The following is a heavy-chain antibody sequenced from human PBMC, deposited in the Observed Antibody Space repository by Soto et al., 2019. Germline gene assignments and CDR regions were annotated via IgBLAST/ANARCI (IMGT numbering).Heavy chain of an antibody. CDR3: ARLRLGSYYLDYYYMDV. CDR1: GFIFGTYW. CDR2: IKQDGSDK. J-gene: IGHJ6*03. Sequence: DVQLVESGGGLVQPGGSLRLSCAASGFIFGTYWMSWVRQAPGKGLEWVASIKQDGSDKYYVDSVKGRFTISRDNAKNSLNLQMSSLRAEDTAVYYCARLRLGSYYLDYYYMDVWGKGTTVTVSS. D-gene: IGHD3-10*01. V-gene: IGHV3-7*01.